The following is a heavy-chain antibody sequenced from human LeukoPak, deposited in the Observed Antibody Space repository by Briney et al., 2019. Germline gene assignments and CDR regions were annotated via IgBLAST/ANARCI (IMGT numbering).Heavy chain of an antibody. J-gene: IGHJ2*01. V-gene: IGHV3-21*01. CDR2: ISSSSSYI. CDR1: GFTFTSYS. Sequence: GGSLRLSCAASGFTFTSYSMNWVRQAPGKGLEWVSSISSSSSYIYYADSVKGRFTISRDNAKNSLYLQMNSLRAEDTAVYYCARDLSYYDSSGYTPENWYFDLWGRGTLVTVSS. D-gene: IGHD3-22*01. CDR3: ARDLSYYDSSGYTPENWYFDL.